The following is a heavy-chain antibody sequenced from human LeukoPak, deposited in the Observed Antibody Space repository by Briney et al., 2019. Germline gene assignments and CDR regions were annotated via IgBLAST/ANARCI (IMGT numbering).Heavy chain of an antibody. V-gene: IGHV3-15*01. D-gene: IGHD6-13*01. J-gene: IGHJ6*03. CDR1: GFTFSNAW. CDR3: TTIIAAAGYYYYYYYMDV. Sequence: GGSLRLSCAASGFTFSNAWMSWVRQAPGKGLEWVGRIKSKTDGGTTDYAAPVKGRFTISRDDSKNTLYLQMNSLKTEDTAVYYCTTIIAAAGYYYYYYYMDVWGKGTTVTVSS. CDR2: IKSKTDGGTT.